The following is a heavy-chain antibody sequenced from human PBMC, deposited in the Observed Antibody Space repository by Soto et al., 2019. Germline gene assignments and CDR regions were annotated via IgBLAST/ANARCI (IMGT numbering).Heavy chain of an antibody. CDR1: GYTFTSYG. CDR2: ISAYNGNT. J-gene: IGHJ4*02. Sequence: GASVKVSCKASGYTFTSYGISWVRQAPGQGLEWMGWISAYNGNTNYAQKLQGRVTMTTDTSTSTAYMELRSLRSDDTAVYYCARETKYYDFWSGYYTRGDQAGHYFDYWGQGTRVTVSS. V-gene: IGHV1-18*01. CDR3: ARETKYYDFWSGYYTRGDQAGHYFDY. D-gene: IGHD3-3*01.